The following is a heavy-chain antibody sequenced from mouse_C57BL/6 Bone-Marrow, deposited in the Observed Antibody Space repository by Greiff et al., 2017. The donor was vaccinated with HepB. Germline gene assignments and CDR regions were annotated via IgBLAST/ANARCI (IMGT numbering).Heavy chain of an antibody. Sequence: EVQLKESGPGLVKPSQSLSLTCSVTGYSITSGYYWNWIRQFPGNKLEWMGYISYDGSNNYNPSLKNRISITRDTSKNQFFLKLNSVTTEDTATYYCARGVYYVNPFDYWGQGTTLTVSS. CDR2: ISYDGSN. V-gene: IGHV3-6*01. CDR1: GYSITSGYY. D-gene: IGHD2-1*01. CDR3: ARGVYYVNPFDY. J-gene: IGHJ2*01.